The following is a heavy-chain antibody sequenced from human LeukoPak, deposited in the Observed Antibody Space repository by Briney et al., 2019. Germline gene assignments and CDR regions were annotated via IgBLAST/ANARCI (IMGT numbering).Heavy chain of an antibody. CDR3: AREPDCSSTSCSNDAFDI. V-gene: IGHV1-18*01. D-gene: IGHD2-2*01. J-gene: IGHJ3*02. CDR2: ISAYNGNT. Sequence: ASVKVSCKASGGTFSSYAISWVRQAPGQGLEWMGWISAYNGNTNYAQKLQGRVTMPTDTSTSTAYMELRSLRSDDTAVYYCAREPDCSSTSCSNDAFDIWGQGTMVTVSS. CDR1: GGTFSSYA.